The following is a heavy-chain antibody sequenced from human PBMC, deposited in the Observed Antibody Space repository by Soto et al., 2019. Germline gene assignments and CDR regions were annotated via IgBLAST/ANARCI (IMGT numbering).Heavy chain of an antibody. V-gene: IGHV3-21*01. J-gene: IGHJ6*02. D-gene: IGHD5-18*01. Sequence: PGGSLRLSCAASGFTFSSYSMNWVRQAPGKGLEWVSSISSSSSYIYYADSVKGRFTISRDNAKNSLYLQMNSLRAEDTAVYYCARVRRYSYGYGDYYYYYGMDVWGQGTTVTVSS. CDR3: ARVRRYSYGYGDYYYYYGMDV. CDR1: GFTFSSYS. CDR2: ISSSSSYI.